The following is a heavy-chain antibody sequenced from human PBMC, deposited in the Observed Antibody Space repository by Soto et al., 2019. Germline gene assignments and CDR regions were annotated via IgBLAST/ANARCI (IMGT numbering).Heavy chain of an antibody. CDR2: IYYSGST. V-gene: IGHV4-59*08. CDR3: ARHVGYSSSWYILDY. Sequence: SETLSLTCTVSGGSISSYYWSWIRQPPGKGLEWIGYIYYSGSTNYNPSLKSRVTISVDTSKNQFSLKLSSVTAADTAVYYCARHVGYSSSWYILDYWGQGTLVTVSS. CDR1: GGSISSYY. J-gene: IGHJ4*02. D-gene: IGHD6-13*01.